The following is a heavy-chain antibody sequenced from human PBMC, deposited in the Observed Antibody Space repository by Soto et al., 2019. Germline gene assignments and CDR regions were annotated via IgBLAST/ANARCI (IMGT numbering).Heavy chain of an antibody. D-gene: IGHD2-2*01. Sequence: QVQLVQSGAEVKKPGSSVKVSCKASGGTFSSYAISWVRQAPGQGLEWMGGIIPIFGTANYAQKFQGRVTITADEYTTTAYMELSSRRSEDTAVYYCARHVPAAGYYYGMDVWGQGTTVTVSS. CDR3: ARHVPAAGYYYGMDV. CDR2: IIPIFGTA. CDR1: GGTFSSYA. J-gene: IGHJ6*02. V-gene: IGHV1-69*12.